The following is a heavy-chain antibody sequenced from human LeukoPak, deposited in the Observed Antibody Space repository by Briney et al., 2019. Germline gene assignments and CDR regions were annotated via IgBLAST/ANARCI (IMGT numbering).Heavy chain of an antibody. CDR3: ASCGLNCGVLPFNI. V-gene: IGHV3-7*01. CDR1: GFTFSSYW. Sequence: GGSLRLSCAASGFTFSSYWMSWVRQAPGKGLEWVANIKQDGSEKYYLESVKGRFTISRDNAKNSLYLQMNSLRAEDTAVYFCASCGLNCGVLPFNIWGRGTLVSVSS. J-gene: IGHJ3*02. CDR2: IKQDGSEK. D-gene: IGHD2-21*01.